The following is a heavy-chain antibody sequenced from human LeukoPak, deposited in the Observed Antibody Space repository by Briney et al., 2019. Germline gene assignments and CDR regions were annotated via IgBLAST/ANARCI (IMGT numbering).Heavy chain of an antibody. CDR2: IYYSGST. CDR1: GGSISSSSYY. D-gene: IGHD3-16*01. CDR3: ARALGRDSTHAFDI. Sequence: PSETLSLTCTVSGGSISSSSYYWGWIRQPPGKGLEWIGSIYYSGSTYYNPSLKSRVTISVDTSKNQFSLKMSSVTAADTAVYYCARALGRDSTHAFDIWGQGTMVTVSS. J-gene: IGHJ3*02. V-gene: IGHV4-39*07.